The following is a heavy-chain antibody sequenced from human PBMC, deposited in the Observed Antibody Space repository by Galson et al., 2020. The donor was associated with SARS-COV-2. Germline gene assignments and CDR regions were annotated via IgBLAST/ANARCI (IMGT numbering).Heavy chain of an antibody. CDR1: GDSLSYY. J-gene: IGHJ4*02. V-gene: IGHV4-39*02. CDR2: IHFTGGT. CDR3: ARGRSESGSYTYFDY. Sequence: SETLSLTCSVSGDSLSYYWGWIRQPPEKGLEWIGNIHFTGGTYYSPSLKSRVSISLDTSKNQFSLKVTSVTAADTAVYYCARGRSESGSYTYFDYWSQGSLVTVSS. D-gene: IGHD1-26*01.